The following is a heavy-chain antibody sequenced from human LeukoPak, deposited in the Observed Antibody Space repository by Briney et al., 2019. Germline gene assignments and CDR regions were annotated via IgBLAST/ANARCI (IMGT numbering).Heavy chain of an antibody. V-gene: IGHV3-21*04. D-gene: IGHD1-26*01. J-gene: IGHJ3*01. CDR2: ISSSSSYI. CDR1: GFTFSSYS. Sequence: PGGSLRLSCAASGFTFSSYSMNWVRQAPGKGLERVSSISSSSSYIYYADSVKGRFTISRDNAKNSLYLQMNSLRAEDTAAYFCARLAVGAAGRPAAFELWGQGTLVTVSS. CDR3: ARLAVGAAGRPAAFEL.